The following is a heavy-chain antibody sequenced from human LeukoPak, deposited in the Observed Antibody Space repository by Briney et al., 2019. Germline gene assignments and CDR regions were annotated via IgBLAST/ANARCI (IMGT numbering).Heavy chain of an antibody. CDR1: GFYFESYA. J-gene: IGHJ6*03. D-gene: IGHD3-22*01. V-gene: IGHV3-23*01. CDR3: ARVYGSTNYYYDRYYYYMDV. CDR2: VSGSGAST. Sequence: PGGSLRLSXATSGFYFESYAMSWVRQAPGKGLEWVSGVSGSGASTYYADSVKGRFTISRDSSKNTLYLQLNSLRVEDTAVYYCARVYGSTNYYYDRYYYYMDVWGRGTTVTVSS.